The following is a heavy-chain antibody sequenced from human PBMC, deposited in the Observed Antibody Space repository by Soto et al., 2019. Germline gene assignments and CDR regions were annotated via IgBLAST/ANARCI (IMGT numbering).Heavy chain of an antibody. V-gene: IGHV3-23*01. CDR1: GFTFSSYA. CDR2: ISGSGGST. D-gene: IGHD2-15*01. CDR3: AKDKDRFPTLFDY. Sequence: PGGSLRLSCAASGFTFSSYAMSWVRQAPGKGLEWVSAISGSGGSTYYADSVKGRFTISRDNSKNTLYLQMSSLRAEDTAVYYCAKDKDRFPTLFDYWGQGTLVTVSS. J-gene: IGHJ4*02.